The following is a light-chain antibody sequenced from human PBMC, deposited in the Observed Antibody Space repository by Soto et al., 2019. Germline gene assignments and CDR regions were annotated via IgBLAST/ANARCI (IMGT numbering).Light chain of an antibody. CDR3: QQFGRSPPYT. Sequence: QSPGTLSLSPGERATLFCRASQSIDRSSLAWYQQKPGQAPRLLIYGASTRAAGVPDRFSGSGSGTDFTLTIIRLQLEDFAVYYCQQFGRSPPYTFGQETNLEIK. CDR1: QSIDRSS. J-gene: IGKJ2*01. V-gene: IGKV3-20*01. CDR2: GAS.